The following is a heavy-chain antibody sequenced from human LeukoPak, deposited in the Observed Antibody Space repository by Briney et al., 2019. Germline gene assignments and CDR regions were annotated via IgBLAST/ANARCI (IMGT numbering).Heavy chain of an antibody. CDR2: IYYSGST. J-gene: IGHJ4*02. Sequence: SETLSLTCSVSDGSINSYYWSWIRQPPGKGLEWIGYIYYSGSTNYNPSLKSRVTISVDTSKNQFSPKLSSVTAADTAVYYCARVYSSSWYYFDYWGQGTLVTVSS. D-gene: IGHD6-13*01. CDR3: ARVYSSSWYYFDY. V-gene: IGHV4-59*01. CDR1: DGSINSYY.